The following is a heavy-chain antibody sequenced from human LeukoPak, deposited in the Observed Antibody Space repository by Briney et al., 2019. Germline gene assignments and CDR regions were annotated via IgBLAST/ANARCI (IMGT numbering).Heavy chain of an antibody. Sequence: GGSLRLSCAASGFTFSDYPMNWVRQAPGKGLEWISNIRGTGVGSGSGMYYADSVRGRFTISRDDAKNSLFLQMNSLRADDTAFYYCARDDKWGFDYWGQGALVTVSS. CDR1: GFTFSDYP. CDR3: ARDDKWGFDY. D-gene: IGHD7-27*01. J-gene: IGHJ4*02. CDR2: IRGTGVGSGSGM. V-gene: IGHV3-48*04.